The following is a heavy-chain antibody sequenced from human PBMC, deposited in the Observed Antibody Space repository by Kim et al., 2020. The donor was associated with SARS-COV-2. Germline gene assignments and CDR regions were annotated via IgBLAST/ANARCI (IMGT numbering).Heavy chain of an antibody. J-gene: IGHJ6*02. D-gene: IGHD5-18*01. CDR3: ARDGYSYGQAYYYYGMDV. Sequence: KGRCTISRDNSKNTLYLQMNSLRAEDTAVYYCARDGYSYGQAYYYYGMDVWGQGTTVTVSS. V-gene: IGHV3-66*01.